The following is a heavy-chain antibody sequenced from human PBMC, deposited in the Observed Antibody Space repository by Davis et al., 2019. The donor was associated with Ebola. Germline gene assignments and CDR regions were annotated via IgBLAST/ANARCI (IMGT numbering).Heavy chain of an antibody. CDR2: INHSGST. CDR3: ARGRGADIVLVPAVNWYGMDV. CDR1: GASISSYY. Sequence: MPSETLSLTCTVSGASISSYYWSWIRQPPGKGLEWIGEINHSGSTNYNPSLKSRVTISIDTSKNQFSLKLSSVTAADTAVYYCARGRGADIVLVPAVNWYGMDVWGQGTTVTVSS. V-gene: IGHV4-34*01. J-gene: IGHJ6*02. D-gene: IGHD2-2*01.